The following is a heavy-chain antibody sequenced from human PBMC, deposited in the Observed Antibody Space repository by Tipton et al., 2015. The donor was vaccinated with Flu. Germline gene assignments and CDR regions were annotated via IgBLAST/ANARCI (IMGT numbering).Heavy chain of an antibody. CDR2: IYSGGST. Sequence: GSLRLSCAASGFTVSSNYMSWVRQAPGKGLEWVSVIYSGGSTYYADSVKGRFTISRDNSKNTLYLQMNSLRAEDTAVYYCARVLDIVVVVAATPPGAFDIWGQGTMVTVSS. CDR3: ARVLDIVVVVAATPPGAFDI. D-gene: IGHD2-15*01. J-gene: IGHJ3*02. V-gene: IGHV3-53*01. CDR1: GFTVSSNY.